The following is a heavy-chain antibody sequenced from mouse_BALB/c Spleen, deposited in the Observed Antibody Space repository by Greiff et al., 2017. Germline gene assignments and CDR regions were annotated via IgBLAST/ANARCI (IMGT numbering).Heavy chain of an antibody. V-gene: IGHV5-6-5*01. CDR3: ARRDYGNLFAY. CDR1: GFTFSSYA. CDR2: ISSGGST. D-gene: IGHD2-1*01. J-gene: IGHJ3*01. Sequence: EVKVVESGGGLVKPGGSLKLSCAASGFTFSSYAMSWVRQTPEKRLEWVASISSGGSTYYPDSVKGRFTISRDNARNILYLQMSSLRSEDTAMYYCARRDYGNLFAYWGQGTLVTVSA.